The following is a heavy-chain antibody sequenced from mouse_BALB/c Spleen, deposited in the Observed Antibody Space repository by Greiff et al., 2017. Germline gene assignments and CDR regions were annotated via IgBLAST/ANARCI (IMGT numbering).Heavy chain of an antibody. CDR3: AREWDGYYDYAMDY. V-gene: IGHV1-4*01. Sequence: QVHVKQSGAELARPGASVKMSCKASGYTFTSYTMHWVKQRPGQGLEWIGYINPSSGYTNYNQKFKDKATLTADKSSSTAYMQLSSLTSEDSAVYYCAREWDGYYDYAMDYWGQGTSVTVSS. J-gene: IGHJ4*01. CDR1: GYTFTSYT. D-gene: IGHD2-3*01. CDR2: INPSSGYT.